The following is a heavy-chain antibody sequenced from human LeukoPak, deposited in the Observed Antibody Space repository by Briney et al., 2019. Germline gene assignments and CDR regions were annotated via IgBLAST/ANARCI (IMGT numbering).Heavy chain of an antibody. V-gene: IGHV4-30-4*07. Sequence: PSQTLSLTCAVSGGSISSGGYSWSWIRQPPGKGLEWIGYIYYSGSTYYNPSLKSRVTISVDTSKNQFSLKLSSVTAADTAVYYCARDTPYGYGDYSFDYWGQGTLVTVSS. CDR1: GGSISSGGYS. J-gene: IGHJ4*02. D-gene: IGHD4-17*01. CDR2: IYYSGST. CDR3: ARDTPYGYGDYSFDY.